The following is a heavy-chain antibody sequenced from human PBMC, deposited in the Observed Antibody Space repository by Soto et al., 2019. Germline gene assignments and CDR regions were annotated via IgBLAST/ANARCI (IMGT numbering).Heavy chain of an antibody. CDR2: IYSGGST. Sequence: QVQLQESGPGLVKPSETLSLTCTVSGGSINSYYWSWIRQPAGKGLEWIGRIYSGGSTNYNPSLKSRVTMSVDTSKNQFSLKVPSVAAADTAVYYCARGPGGFGDFSLDYWGQGTLVTVAP. CDR3: ARGPGGFGDFSLDY. J-gene: IGHJ4*02. V-gene: IGHV4-4*07. D-gene: IGHD3-10*01. CDR1: GGSINSYY.